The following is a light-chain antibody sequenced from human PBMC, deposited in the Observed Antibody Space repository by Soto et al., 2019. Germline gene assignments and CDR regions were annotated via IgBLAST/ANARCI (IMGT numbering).Light chain of an antibody. Sequence: QSALTQPASVSGSPGQSITISCTGTSSDVGGYNYVSWYQQHPGKAPKLMIYEVSNRPSRVSNRFSGSKSGNTASLTISGLQAEDWADYYCRSYTSSSTLVFGTGTKLTVL. CDR3: RSYTSSSTLV. CDR1: SSDVGGYNY. J-gene: IGLJ1*01. CDR2: EVS. V-gene: IGLV2-14*01.